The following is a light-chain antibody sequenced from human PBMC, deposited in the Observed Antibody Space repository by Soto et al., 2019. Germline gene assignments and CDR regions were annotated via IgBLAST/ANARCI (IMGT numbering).Light chain of an antibody. CDR1: PSVSSNY. V-gene: IGKV3-20*01. CDR3: QQFSSYPLT. J-gene: IGKJ4*01. Sequence: EIVLTQSPGTLSLSPGERATLSCRASPSVSSNYLAWYQQRPGQAPRLLIYSASSRATGIPDRFSGGGSGTDFTLTISRLEPEDFAVYYCQQFSSYPLTFGGGTKVDIK. CDR2: SAS.